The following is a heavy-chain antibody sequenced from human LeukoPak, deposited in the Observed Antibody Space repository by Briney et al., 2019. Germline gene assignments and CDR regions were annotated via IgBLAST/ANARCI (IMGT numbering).Heavy chain of an antibody. CDR3: ARHRPGPDAFDI. CDR1: GGSISSSSYY. D-gene: IGHD2-8*02. CDR2: IYYSGST. V-gene: IGHV4-39*01. Sequence: PSETLSLTCTVSGGSISSSSYYWGWIRQPPGKGLEWIGSIYYSGSTYYNPSLKSRVTISVDTSKNQFSLKLSSVTAADTAVYYCARHRPGPDAFDIWGQGTMVTVSS. J-gene: IGHJ3*02.